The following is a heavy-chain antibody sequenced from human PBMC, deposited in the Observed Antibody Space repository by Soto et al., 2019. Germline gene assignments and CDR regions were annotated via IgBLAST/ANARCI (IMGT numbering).Heavy chain of an antibody. CDR2: MNPGSGDT. J-gene: IGHJ5*02. Sequence: ASVKVSCKASGYSFTNNDVSWVRQATGQGLEWMGWMNPGSGDTGYAQKFQGRVTMTRDIPIATAYLELSSLRSDDTAIYYCARMATFGSLNWFDPWGQGTLVTV. D-gene: IGHD3-16*01. V-gene: IGHV1-8*01. CDR1: GYSFTNND. CDR3: ARMATFGSLNWFDP.